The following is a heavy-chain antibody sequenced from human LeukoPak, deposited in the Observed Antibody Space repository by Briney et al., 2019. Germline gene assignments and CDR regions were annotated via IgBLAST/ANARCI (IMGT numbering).Heavy chain of an antibody. CDR3: ARVGSSGWYVHPTLDY. D-gene: IGHD6-19*01. V-gene: IGHV4-38-2*01. J-gene: IGHJ4*02. CDR2: IYHSGST. Sequence: PSEILSLTCAVSGYSISSGYYWGWIRQPPGKGLEWIGSIYHSGSTYYNPSLKSRVTISVDTSKNQFSLKLSSVTAADTALYYCARVGSSGWYVHPTLDYWGQGTLVTVSS. CDR1: GYSISSGYY.